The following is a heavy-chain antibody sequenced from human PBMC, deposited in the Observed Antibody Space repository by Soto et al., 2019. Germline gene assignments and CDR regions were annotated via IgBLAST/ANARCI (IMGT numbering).Heavy chain of an antibody. CDR1: GFTFSTYG. J-gene: IGHJ6*02. CDR3: AKDLQSYGDYDYYCYGMDV. D-gene: IGHD4-17*01. CDR2: ISYDGTNK. V-gene: IGHV3-30*18. Sequence: QVQLVESGGGEVQPGRSLTISCAASGFTFSTYGMHWVRQTPGKGLEWVAVISYDGTNKFYSDSVKGRFTISRDNFKNTLTLQMNSLRDDDKAVYSCAKDLQSYGDYDYYCYGMDVWGLGTRVTVSS.